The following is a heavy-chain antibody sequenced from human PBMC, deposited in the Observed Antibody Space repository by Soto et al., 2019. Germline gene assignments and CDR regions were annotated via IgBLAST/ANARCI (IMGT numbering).Heavy chain of an antibody. J-gene: IGHJ6*02. CDR3: AKGQSRVTYGMDV. D-gene: IGHD4-4*01. CDR1: GFTFSNFA. Sequence: EVQLLESGGGLVQPGGSLRLSCAASGFTFSNFAMSWVRQAPGKGLEWVSAISGSVITTYYADSVKGRVTVSRDNSKNMVYLQMNSLRAEDTAVYYCAKGQSRVTYGMDVWGQGTTVTVSS. CDR2: ISGSVITT. V-gene: IGHV3-23*01.